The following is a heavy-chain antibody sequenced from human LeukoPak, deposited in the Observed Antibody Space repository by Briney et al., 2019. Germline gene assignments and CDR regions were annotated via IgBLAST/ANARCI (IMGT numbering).Heavy chain of an antibody. D-gene: IGHD6-6*01. CDR2: INPNSGGP. CDR1: GYTFTGYY. V-gene: IGHV1-2*02. J-gene: IGHJ4*02. Sequence: ASVKVSCKASGYTFTGYYMHWVRQAPGQGLEWMGWINPNSGGPNYAQKFQGRVTMTRDTSISTAYMELSRLRSDDTAVYYCARLSPSSSSDYWGQGTLVTVSS. CDR3: ARLSPSSSSDY.